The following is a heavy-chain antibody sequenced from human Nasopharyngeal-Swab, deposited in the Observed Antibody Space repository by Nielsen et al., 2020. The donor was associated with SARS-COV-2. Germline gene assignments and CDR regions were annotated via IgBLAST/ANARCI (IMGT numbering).Heavy chain of an antibody. CDR3: ARDMKPSYYGSGSYYNWDWFDP. V-gene: IGHV3-33*01. J-gene: IGHJ5*02. CDR2: IWYDGSNK. D-gene: IGHD3-10*01. Sequence: GGSLRLSCAASGFTFSSYGMHWVRQAPGKGLEWVAVIWYDGSNKYYADSVKGRFTISRDNSKNTLYLQMNSLRAEDTAVYYCARDMKPSYYGSGSYYNWDWFDPWGQGTLVTVSS. CDR1: GFTFSSYG.